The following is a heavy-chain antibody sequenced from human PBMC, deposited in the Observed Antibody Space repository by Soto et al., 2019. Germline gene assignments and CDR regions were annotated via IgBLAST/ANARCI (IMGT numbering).Heavy chain of an antibody. CDR3: ARHGGYCSGGSCYSDFYYDMDV. J-gene: IGHJ6*02. V-gene: IGHV5-10-1*01. Sequence: PGESLKISCKGSGYSFTSYWISWVRQMTGKGLGRLGRIDPSDSYTNYSPSFQGHVTISADKSISTAYLQWSSLKAPATAMYYCARHGGYCSGGSCYSDFYYDMDVWGQGTTVTVSS. CDR2: IDPSDSYT. D-gene: IGHD2-15*01. CDR1: GYSFTSYW.